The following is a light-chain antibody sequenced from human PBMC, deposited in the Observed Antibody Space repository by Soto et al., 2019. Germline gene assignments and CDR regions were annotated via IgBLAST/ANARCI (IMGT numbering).Light chain of an antibody. V-gene: IGKV1-5*01. CDR1: QSISSY. J-gene: IGKJ1*01. CDR2: DAS. Sequence: DIQMTQSPSTLSASVGDRVTITCRASQSISSYLNWYQQKPGKAPKVLIWDASTLQRGVPSRFSGSGSGTEFTLTISSLQPEDFATYYCQQYDGYSTWTFGQGTKVGIK. CDR3: QQYDGYSTWT.